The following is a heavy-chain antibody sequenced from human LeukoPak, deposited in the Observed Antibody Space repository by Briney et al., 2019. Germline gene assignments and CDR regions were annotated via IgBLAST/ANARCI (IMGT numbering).Heavy chain of an antibody. CDR2: ISNDGNYK. J-gene: IGHJ4*02. CDR1: GFTFSSYG. D-gene: IGHD3-10*01. Sequence: PGRSLRLSCAASGFTFSSYGMHWVRQAPGKGLEWVAVISNDGNYKYYADSVKGRFTISRDNSKNTLYVQMNSLSVEDSAVYYCARVGPTMVREIIDYWGQGILVTVSS. V-gene: IGHV3-30*19. CDR3: ARVGPTMVREIIDY.